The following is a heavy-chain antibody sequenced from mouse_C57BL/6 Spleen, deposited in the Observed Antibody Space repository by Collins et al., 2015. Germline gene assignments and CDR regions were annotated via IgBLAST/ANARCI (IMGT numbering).Heavy chain of an antibody. CDR3: ARFTTVADWYFDV. V-gene: IGHV1-53*01. J-gene: IGHJ1*03. CDR1: GYTFISYW. D-gene: IGHD1-1*01. Sequence: QVQLQQPGTELVKPGASVKLSCKASGYTFISYWMHWVKQRPGQGLEWIGNINPSNGGTNYNEKFKSKATLTVDKSSSTAYMQLSSLTSEDSAVYYCARFTTVADWYFDVWGTGTTVTVSS. CDR2: INPSNGGT.